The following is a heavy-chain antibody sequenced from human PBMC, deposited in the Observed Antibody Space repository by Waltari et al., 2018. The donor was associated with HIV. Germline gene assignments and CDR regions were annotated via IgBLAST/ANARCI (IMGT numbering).Heavy chain of an antibody. D-gene: IGHD6-13*01. V-gene: IGHV3-7*01. Sequence: EVRLVESGGGLGQPGGSLRLSCAASGFTFSSSWMSWVRQAPGKGLGWVANIKECGRGIHYVDSVKGRLAISRDNAKNSLYLQRNSLRAEDTAVYYCARRQQLTDWGQGTLVTVSS. CDR3: ARRQQLTD. CDR1: GFTFSSSW. J-gene: IGHJ4*02. CDR2: IKECGRGI.